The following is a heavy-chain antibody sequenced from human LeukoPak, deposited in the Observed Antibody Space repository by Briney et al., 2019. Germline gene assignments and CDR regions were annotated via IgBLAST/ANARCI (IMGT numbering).Heavy chain of an antibody. CDR1: GFTFSSYA. CDR3: ARVLGDGYNWGGFDY. D-gene: IGHD5-24*01. V-gene: IGHV3-30-3*01. J-gene: IGHJ4*02. CDR2: ISYDGSNK. Sequence: PGGSLRLSCAASGFTFSSYAMHWVRQAPGKGLEWVAVISYDGSNKYYADSVKGRFTISRDNSKNTLYLQMNSLRAEDTAVYYCARVLGDGYNWGGFDYWGQGTLVTVSS.